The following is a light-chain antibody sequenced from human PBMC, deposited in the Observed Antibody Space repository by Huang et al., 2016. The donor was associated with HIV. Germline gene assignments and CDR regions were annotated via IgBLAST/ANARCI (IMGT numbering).Light chain of an antibody. V-gene: IGKV1-9*01. J-gene: IGKJ5*01. CDR3: QQLHSYPIT. CDR1: QDIGTS. CDR2: GAC. Sequence: RLTQSPSSLSASVGDTVIISCRASQDIGTSLAWYQQKTGGAPKLLLSGACTLQSGVSSRFSGDSVGTCVTLFIDNLQHEDFATYYCQQLHSYPITFGQETRL.